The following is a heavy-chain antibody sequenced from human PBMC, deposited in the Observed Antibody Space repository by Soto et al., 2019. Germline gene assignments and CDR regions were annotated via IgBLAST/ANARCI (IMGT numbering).Heavy chain of an antibody. J-gene: IGHJ6*02. V-gene: IGHV4-39*01. CDR2: IYYSGST. Sequence: SETLSLTCTVSGGSISSSSYYWGWIRQPPVKGLEWIGSIYYSGSTYYNPSLKSRVTISVDTSKNQFSLKLSSVTAADTAVYYCARRIQLRAYNYYGMDVWGQGTKVTVSS. CDR1: GGSISSSSYY. D-gene: IGHD5-18*01. CDR3: ARRIQLRAYNYYGMDV.